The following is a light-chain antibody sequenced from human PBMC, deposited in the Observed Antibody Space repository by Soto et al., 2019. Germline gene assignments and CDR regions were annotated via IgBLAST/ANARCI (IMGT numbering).Light chain of an antibody. Sequence: QAVVTQEPSLTVSPGGTVTLTCAASTGAVSSGYYPNWFQQKPGQAPRALIYRTSNKHSRTPARFSGSLLGGKAALTLSGVQPEDEAEYYCLFYYGGAVVFGGGTKLTVL. J-gene: IGLJ2*01. CDR3: LFYYGGAVV. V-gene: IGLV7-43*01. CDR1: TGAVSSGYY. CDR2: RTS.